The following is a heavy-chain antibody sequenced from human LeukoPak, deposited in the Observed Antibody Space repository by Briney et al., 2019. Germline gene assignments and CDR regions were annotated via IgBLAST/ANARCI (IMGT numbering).Heavy chain of an antibody. D-gene: IGHD3-10*01. CDR3: AREGGMVDLFDY. CDR2: FDPEDGET. J-gene: IGHJ4*02. Sequence: ASVKVSCKVSGYTLTELSMHWVRQAPGKGLEWMGGFDPEDGETIYAQKFQGRVTITADESTSTAYMELSSLRSEDTAVYYCAREGGMVDLFDYWGQGTLVTVSS. V-gene: IGHV1-24*01. CDR1: GYTLTELS.